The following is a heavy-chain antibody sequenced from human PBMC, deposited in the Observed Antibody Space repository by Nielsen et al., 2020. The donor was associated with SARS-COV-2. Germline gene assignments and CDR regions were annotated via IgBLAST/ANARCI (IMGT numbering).Heavy chain of an antibody. CDR3: AKNPSRRDYGADY. CDR1: GFTFSTYS. J-gene: IGHJ4*02. CDR2: ISTSSKTI. Sequence: GVLKISCAASGFTFSTYSMNWVRQTPEKGLEWLSYISTSSKTIYFADSVKGRFTISRDNDKSSLFLQMDSLRAEDSAVYYCAKNPSRRDYGADYWGQGTLVTVSS. D-gene: IGHD4-17*01. V-gene: IGHV3-48*01.